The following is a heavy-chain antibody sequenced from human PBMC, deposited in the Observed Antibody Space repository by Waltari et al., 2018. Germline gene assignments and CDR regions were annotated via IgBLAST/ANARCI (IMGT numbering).Heavy chain of an antibody. D-gene: IGHD3-3*01. CDR2: MTASGLM. CDR1: GFPLSPSP. J-gene: IGHJ6*02. V-gene: IGHV3-23*01. CDR3: AKDEGARLAPTFGMDA. Sequence: EMPLLESGGALVQPGGSLRLSCAASGFPLSPSPMNGVRQAPGQGLEWVAVMTASGLMDYGDSVKGRFIISRDNSKNTLYLEMYRLRVEDTARYYCAKDEGARLAPTFGMDAWGQGTTVIVSS.